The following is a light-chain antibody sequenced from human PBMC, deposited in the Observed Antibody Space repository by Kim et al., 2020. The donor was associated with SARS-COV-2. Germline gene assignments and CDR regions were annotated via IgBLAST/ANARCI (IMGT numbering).Light chain of an antibody. CDR3: QAWDSSTAVV. CDR1: KLGDKY. CDR2: QDS. V-gene: IGLV3-1*01. Sequence: SYELTQPPSVSVSPGQTASITCSGDKLGDKYACWYQQKPGQSPVLVIYQDSKRPSGIPERFSGSNSGNTATLTIRGTQAMDEADYYCQAWDSSTAVVFGGGTQLTVL. J-gene: IGLJ2*01.